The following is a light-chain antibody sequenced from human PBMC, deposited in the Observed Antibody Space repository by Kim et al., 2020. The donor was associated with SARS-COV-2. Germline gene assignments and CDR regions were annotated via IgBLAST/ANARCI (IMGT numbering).Light chain of an antibody. CDR3: QSYDSGRWV. J-gene: IGLJ3*02. V-gene: IGLV1-40*01. CDR2: GSS. CDR1: TSNIGAGHD. Sequence: QSVLTQPPSVSGAPGQRVTISCTGSTSNIGAGHDVHWYQHLPGTAPKVLIYGSSNRPSGVPDRFSGSKSGTSASLAITGLQAEDEGDYYCQSYDSGRWVFGGGTKLTDL.